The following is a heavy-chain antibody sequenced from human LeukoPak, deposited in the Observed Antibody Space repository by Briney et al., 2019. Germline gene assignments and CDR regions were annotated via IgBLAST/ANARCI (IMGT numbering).Heavy chain of an antibody. CDR1: GDSGSSDS. D-gene: IGHD2-21*02. V-gene: IGHV4-59*02. CDR3: ARSARSFSYTNGDAYYYYYIDV. Sequence: SETLSLTCTVSGDSGSSDSWSCIRQPPGQGLEWIGYISYSASTSYNPSLKSRVTISVDPSKSQLSLKLRSVTAADTAVYYCARSARSFSYTNGDAYYYYYIDVWGKGTTVIVS. CDR2: ISYSAST. J-gene: IGHJ6*03.